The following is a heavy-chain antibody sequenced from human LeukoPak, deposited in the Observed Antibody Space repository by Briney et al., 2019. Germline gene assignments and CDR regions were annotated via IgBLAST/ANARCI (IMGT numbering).Heavy chain of an antibody. V-gene: IGHV3-23*01. CDR3: AKSETGSSPYFNY. CDR1: GFTFSSYA. Sequence: GGSLRLSCVASGFTFSSYAMTWVRQAPGKGLEWVSTISATGGKTFYAEPVKGRFTISRDNSRNTLYLQMNSLRAEDAVVYYCAKSETGSSPYFNYWGQGTLVTVSS. D-gene: IGHD1-1*01. CDR2: ISATGGKT. J-gene: IGHJ4*02.